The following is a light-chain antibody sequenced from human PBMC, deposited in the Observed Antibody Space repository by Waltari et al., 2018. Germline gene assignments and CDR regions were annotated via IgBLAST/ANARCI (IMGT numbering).Light chain of an antibody. CDR1: SSDVGGYNY. CDR3: SSYISSDTLEL. J-gene: IGLJ2*01. CDR2: DVS. Sequence: HSALTQPASVSGSPGQSITISCTGTSSDVGGYNYVSWYQQHPGKAPKLMIFDVSNRPSGVSKRFSGSKSGNTASLTGSGLQAEDEADYYCSSYISSDTLELFGGGTSLTVL. V-gene: IGLV2-14*03.